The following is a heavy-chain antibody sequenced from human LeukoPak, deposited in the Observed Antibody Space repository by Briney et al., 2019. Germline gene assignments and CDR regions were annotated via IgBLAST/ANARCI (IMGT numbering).Heavy chain of an antibody. CDR2: ISSGGAGT. J-gene: IGHJ4*02. CDR1: GFTFSSYA. Sequence: GGSLRLSCAASGFTFSSYAISWVRQAPGKGLEWVSAISSGGAGTYYADSVKGRFTISRDNSKNTLNLQMDSLRAEDTAVYYCAKAIAPTGKPVFDYRGQGTLVTVSP. V-gene: IGHV3-23*01. D-gene: IGHD6-13*01. CDR3: AKAIAPTGKPVFDY.